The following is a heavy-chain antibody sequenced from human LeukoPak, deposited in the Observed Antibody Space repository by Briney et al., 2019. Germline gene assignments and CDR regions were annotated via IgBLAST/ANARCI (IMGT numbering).Heavy chain of an antibody. CDR3: ASPGFNYGDYPEWFDP. CDR2: INHSGST. D-gene: IGHD4-17*01. J-gene: IGHJ5*02. V-gene: IGHV4-34*01. Sequence: SETLSLTCAVYGGSFSGYYWSWIRQPPGKGLEWIGEINHSGSTNYNPSLKSRVTISVDTSKNQFSLKLSSVTAADTAVYYCASPGFNYGDYPEWFDPWGQGTLVTVSS. CDR1: GGSFSGYY.